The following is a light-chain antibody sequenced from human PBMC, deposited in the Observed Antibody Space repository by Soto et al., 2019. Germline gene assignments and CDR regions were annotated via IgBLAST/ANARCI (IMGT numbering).Light chain of an antibody. CDR2: DAS. Sequence: DIQMTQSPSTLSASVGDRVTITCRASQSINNWLAWYQQKPGKAPKLLIFDASSLESGVPSRFSGSGSGTDFTLTISSLQPDDFAAYYCQQYNTYVYSFGQGTKLEIK. J-gene: IGKJ2*01. V-gene: IGKV1-5*01. CDR1: QSINNW. CDR3: QQYNTYVYS.